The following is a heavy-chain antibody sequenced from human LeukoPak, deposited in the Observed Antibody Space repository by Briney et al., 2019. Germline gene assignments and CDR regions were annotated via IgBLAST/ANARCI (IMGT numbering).Heavy chain of an antibody. J-gene: IGHJ4*02. CDR3: ARDPEDFDWSYSPHSELLGTSDY. CDR2: INPNSDGP. Sequence: ASVKASCNASGYTFTDLYMHWVRQAPGQGLEWMGRINPNSDGPNYAQTFQGRVTMTRDTSISTAYMGLSRLRSDDTAVYYCARDPEDFDWSYSPHSELLGTSDYWGQGTLVTVSS. CDR1: GYTFTDLY. D-gene: IGHD3-9*01. V-gene: IGHV1-2*06.